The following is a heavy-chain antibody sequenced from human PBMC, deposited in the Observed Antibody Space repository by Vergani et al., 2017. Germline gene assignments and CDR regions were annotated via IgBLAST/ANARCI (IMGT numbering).Heavy chain of an antibody. CDR3: VRDRGLCAGGRCYTEAWDY. J-gene: IGHJ4*02. V-gene: IGHV3-30-3*01. D-gene: IGHD2-2*02. CDR1: GFALNRHA. Sequence: VQLVESGGGLVKSGGSLRLSCVVSGFALNRHAMYWVRQAPGKGLEWVVGISFDGTNEYYPDLVKGRFTISRDIAKNTLYLQVRSLRLEDTGVYHCVRDRGLCAGGRCYTEAWDYWGQGTPVTVSS. CDR2: ISFDGTNE.